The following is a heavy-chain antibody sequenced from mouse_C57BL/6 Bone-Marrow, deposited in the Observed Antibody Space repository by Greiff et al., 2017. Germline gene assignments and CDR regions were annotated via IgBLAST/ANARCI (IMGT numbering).Heavy chain of an antibody. Sequence: VQLQQPGAELVKPGASVKMSCKASGYTFTSYWITWVKQRPGQGLEWIGDIYPGSGSTNYNEKFKSKATLTVDTSSSTAYMQLSSLTSEDSAVYDCARSYYSNVYYFDYWGQGTTLTVSS. CDR1: GYTFTSYW. J-gene: IGHJ2*01. CDR3: ARSYYSNVYYFDY. CDR2: IYPGSGST. V-gene: IGHV1-55*01. D-gene: IGHD2-5*01.